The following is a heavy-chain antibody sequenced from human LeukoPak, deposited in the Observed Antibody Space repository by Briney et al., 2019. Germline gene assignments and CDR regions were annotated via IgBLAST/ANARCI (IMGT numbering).Heavy chain of an antibody. D-gene: IGHD3-10*01. CDR1: GFTFSSYS. CDR2: ISTSSSYI. CDR3: ARVYQGVSLFDGIDY. Sequence: GGSLRLSCAASGFTFSSYSMNWVRQAPGKGLEWVSSISTSSSYINYADSMKGRFTISRDNAKKSLYLQMNSLRAEDTAVYYCARVYQGVSLFDGIDYWGQGTLVTVSS. V-gene: IGHV3-21*01. J-gene: IGHJ4*02.